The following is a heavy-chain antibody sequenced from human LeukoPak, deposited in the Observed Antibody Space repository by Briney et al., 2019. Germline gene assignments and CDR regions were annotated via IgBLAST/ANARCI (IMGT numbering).Heavy chain of an antibody. CDR1: GYTFTGYY. CDR3: ARGRYYDFWSGESYFDY. Sequence: ASVKVSCKASGYTFTGYYMHWVRQAPGQGLEWMGWINPNSGGTNYAQKFQGRVTMTRDTSISTAYMELSRLRSDDTAVYYCARGRYYDFWSGESYFDYWGQGTLVTVSS. J-gene: IGHJ4*02. CDR2: INPNSGGT. V-gene: IGHV1-2*02. D-gene: IGHD3-3*01.